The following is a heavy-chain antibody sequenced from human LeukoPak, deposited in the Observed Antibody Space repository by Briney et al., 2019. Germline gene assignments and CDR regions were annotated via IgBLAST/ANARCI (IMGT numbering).Heavy chain of an antibody. V-gene: IGHV1-2*02. CDR1: RYTFTGYY. CDR3: ARASFLEWLFYYYYYYGMDV. Sequence: ASVTVSCKASRYTFTGYYMHWVRQPPGQGLEWMGWINPYSGGTNYAEKFQGRVTMTRDTSISTAYMELSRLRSDDTAVYYCARASFLEWLFYYYYYYGMDVWGQGTTVTVSS. D-gene: IGHD3-3*01. J-gene: IGHJ6*02. CDR2: INPYSGGT.